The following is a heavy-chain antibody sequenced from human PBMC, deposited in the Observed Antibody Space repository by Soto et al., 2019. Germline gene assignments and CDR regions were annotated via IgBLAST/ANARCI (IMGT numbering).Heavy chain of an antibody. J-gene: IGHJ4*02. CDR2: ISWNSGSI. CDR3: AKDKAPRIDEMWMATASDY. CDR1: GFTFDDYA. D-gene: IGHD5-18*01. Sequence: GGSLRLSCAASGFTFDDYAMHWVRQAPGKGLEWVSGISWNSGSIGYADSVKGRFTISRDNAKNSLYLQMNSLRAEDTALYYCAKDKAPRIDEMWMATASDYWGQGTLVTVSS. V-gene: IGHV3-9*01.